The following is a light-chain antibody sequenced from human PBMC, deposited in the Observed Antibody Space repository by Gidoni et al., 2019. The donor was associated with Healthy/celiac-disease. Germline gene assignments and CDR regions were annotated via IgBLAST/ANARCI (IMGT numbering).Light chain of an antibody. Sequence: DIQVTKSPSSLSAYVGDRVTIHCRASQSISSYLNWYQQTPGKAPKLLSYAASSLQSGVTSRFSGSGSGTDFTLTISSLQPEDFATYYCQQSYSTPGTCGQGTRLEIK. J-gene: IGKJ5*01. V-gene: IGKV1-39*01. CDR2: AAS. CDR3: QQSYSTPGT. CDR1: QSISSY.